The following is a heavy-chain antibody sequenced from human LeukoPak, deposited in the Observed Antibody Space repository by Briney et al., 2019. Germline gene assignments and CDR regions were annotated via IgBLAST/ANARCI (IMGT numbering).Heavy chain of an antibody. CDR1: GFTFSSYA. Sequence: PGGSLRLSCAASGFTFSSYAMNWVRQAPGKGLEWVSGISGSGGSTYYADSVKGRFTISRDNSKNTLYLQMNSLRAEDTAVYYCANILTGHRKIRLQVAGGGYWGQGTLVTVSS. V-gene: IGHV3-23*01. CDR3: ANILTGHRKIRLQVAGGGY. J-gene: IGHJ4*02. D-gene: IGHD3-9*01. CDR2: ISGSGGST.